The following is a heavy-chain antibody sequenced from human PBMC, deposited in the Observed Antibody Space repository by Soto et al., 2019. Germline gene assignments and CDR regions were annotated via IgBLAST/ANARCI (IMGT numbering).Heavy chain of an antibody. D-gene: IGHD5-12*01. Sequence: SVKVSCRASGFTFTSSAVQWVRQARVQRLEWIGWIVVGSGNTNYAQKFQERVTITRDMSTSTAYMELSSLRSEDTAVYYCAADRRGYSGYDSYYYYYYGMDVWGQGTTVTVSS. CDR1: GFTFTSSA. CDR3: AADRRGYSGYDSYYYYYYGMDV. J-gene: IGHJ6*02. V-gene: IGHV1-58*01. CDR2: IVVGSGNT.